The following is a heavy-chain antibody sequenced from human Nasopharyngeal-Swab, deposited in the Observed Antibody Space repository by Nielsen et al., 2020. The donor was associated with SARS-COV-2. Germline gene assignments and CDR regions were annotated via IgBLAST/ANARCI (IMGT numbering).Heavy chain of an antibody. CDR2: ISGSGGST. D-gene: IGHD6-6*01. CDR3: ARGSSSSLV. J-gene: IGHJ4*02. V-gene: IGHV3-23*01. CDR1: GFTFSSYA. Sequence: GESLKISCAASGFTFSSYAMSWVRQAPGKGLEWVSAISGSGGSTYYADSVKGRFTISRDNSKNTLYLQMNSLRAEDTAVYYCARGSSSSLVWGQGTLVTVSS.